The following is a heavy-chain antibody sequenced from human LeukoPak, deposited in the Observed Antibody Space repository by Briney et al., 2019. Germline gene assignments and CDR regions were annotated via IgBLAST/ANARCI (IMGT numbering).Heavy chain of an antibody. V-gene: IGHV1-18*01. D-gene: IGHD3-22*01. CDR2: ISAYNGNT. CDR1: GYTFTSYG. J-gene: IGHJ4*02. CDR3: ARELPSSGYSSSFDY. Sequence: ASVNVSCKASGYTFTSYGISWVRQAPGQGLEWMGWISAYNGNTNYAQKLQGRVTMTTDTSTSTAYMELRSLRSDDTAVYYCARELPSSGYSSSFDYWGQGTLVTVSS.